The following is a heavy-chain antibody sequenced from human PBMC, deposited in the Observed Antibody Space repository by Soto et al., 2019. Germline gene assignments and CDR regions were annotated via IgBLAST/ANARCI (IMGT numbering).Heavy chain of an antibody. CDR3: ARDLSGYFFADYFDY. D-gene: IGHD3-9*01. Sequence: PGGSLRLSCAASGFTFSSYAMHWVRQAPGKGLEWVAVISYDGSNKYYADSVKGRFTISRDNSKNTLYLQMNSLRAEDTAVYYCARDLSGYFFADYFDYWGQGTLVTVSS. V-gene: IGHV3-30-3*01. J-gene: IGHJ4*02. CDR1: GFTFSSYA. CDR2: ISYDGSNK.